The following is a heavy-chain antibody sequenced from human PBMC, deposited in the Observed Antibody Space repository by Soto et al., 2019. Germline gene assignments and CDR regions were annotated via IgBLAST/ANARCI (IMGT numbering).Heavy chain of an antibody. CDR3: TRAYGAETFDF. CDR2: MNPNSGNT. J-gene: IGHJ5*01. V-gene: IGHV1-8*02. D-gene: IGHD3-10*01. CDR1: GYTFNNYD. Sequence: ASVKVSCKASGYTFNNYDIHWVRQAPGHGLEWMGWMNPNSGNTGYAQNFRGRVTMTQNTAIGTAYMELSSLRSDDTATYYCTRAYGAETFDFWGQGTRVAV.